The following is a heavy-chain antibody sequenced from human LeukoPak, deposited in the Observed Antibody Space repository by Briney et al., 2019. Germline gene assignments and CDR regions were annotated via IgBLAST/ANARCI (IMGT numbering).Heavy chain of an antibody. Sequence: SETLSLTCTVSGGSISSYYWSWIRQPPGKGLECIGYFYYSGSTNYNPSLKSRVTISVDTSKNQFSLKLSSVTAADTAVYYCARVTISRPYGDYVHDYWGQGTLVTVSS. CDR1: GGSISSYY. CDR3: ARVTISRPYGDYVHDY. J-gene: IGHJ4*02. V-gene: IGHV4-59*01. CDR2: FYYSGST. D-gene: IGHD4-17*01.